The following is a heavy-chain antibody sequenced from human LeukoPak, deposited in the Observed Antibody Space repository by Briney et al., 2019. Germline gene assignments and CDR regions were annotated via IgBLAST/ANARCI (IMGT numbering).Heavy chain of an antibody. CDR2: ISGSRGST. Sequence: GSLRLSCAASGITFSSYAMSWVRQAPGKGLEWVSAISGSRGSTYYADSVKGRFTISRDNSKNTLYLQMNSLRAEDTAVYYCAKGQAAFLEWLSTGDYWGQGTLVTVSS. V-gene: IGHV3-23*01. D-gene: IGHD3-3*01. CDR3: AKGQAAFLEWLSTGDY. CDR1: GITFSSYA. J-gene: IGHJ4*02.